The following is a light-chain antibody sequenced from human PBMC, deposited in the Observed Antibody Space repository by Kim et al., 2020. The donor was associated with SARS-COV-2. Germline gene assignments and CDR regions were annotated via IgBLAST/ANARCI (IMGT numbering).Light chain of an antibody. CDR2: LNSDGSH. CDR1: SGHSSYA. J-gene: IGLJ3*02. CDR3: QTCGTGINWV. Sequence: QLVLTQSPSASASLGASVKLTCTLSSGHSSYAIAWHQQQPEKGPRYLMKLNSDGSHSKGDGIPDRFSGSSSGAERYLTISSLQSEDEADYYCQTCGTGINWVFGGGTQLTVL. V-gene: IGLV4-69*01.